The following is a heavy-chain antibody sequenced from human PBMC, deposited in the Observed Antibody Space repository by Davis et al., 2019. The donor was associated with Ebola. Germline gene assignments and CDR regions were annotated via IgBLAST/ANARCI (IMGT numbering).Heavy chain of an antibody. D-gene: IGHD1/OR15-1a*01. J-gene: IGHJ6*03. CDR2: IHPGDSDT. CDR1: GYSFTSYW. V-gene: IGHV5-51*01. CDR3: ARHGGRTIRKYYYYYMDV. Sequence: GESLKISCKGSGYSFTSYWIGWVRQMPGKGLEWIGIIHPGDSDTRYSPSFQGQVTISADKSISTAYLQWSSLKASDTAMYYCARHGGRTIRKYYYYYMDVWGKGTTVTVSS.